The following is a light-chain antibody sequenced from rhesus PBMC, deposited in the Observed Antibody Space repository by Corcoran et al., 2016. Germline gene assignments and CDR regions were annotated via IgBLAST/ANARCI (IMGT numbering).Light chain of an antibody. CDR3: LQHNSYPLT. CDR1: QGISSD. V-gene: IGKV1-28*03. J-gene: IGKJ4*01. Sequence: DIQMTQSPSSLSASVGDTVTITCRASQGISSDLNWVQQTPGKAPKLLIYDESSLESGVPSRFSGGGSGTDFTLTIRSLQPEDFAAYYCLQHNSYPLTFGGGTKVEIK. CDR2: DES.